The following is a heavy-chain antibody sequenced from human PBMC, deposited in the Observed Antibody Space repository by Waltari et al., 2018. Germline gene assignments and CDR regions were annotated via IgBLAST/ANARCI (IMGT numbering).Heavy chain of an antibody. CDR1: GGSITSLNW. J-gene: IGHJ4*02. CDR3: VRAGYCSRSGCQTRAWD. D-gene: IGHD2-2*01. V-gene: IGHV4-4*02. Sequence: QVQLQESGPGLVKPSGTLSLTCAVSGGSITSLNWWTWVRQPPGKGLEWIGEIFHTEATSYNPSLKSRLAISVDKSKNQFSLKLSSVTVADTAVYYCVRAGYCSRSGCQTRAWDWGQGTLVTVSS. CDR2: IFHTEAT.